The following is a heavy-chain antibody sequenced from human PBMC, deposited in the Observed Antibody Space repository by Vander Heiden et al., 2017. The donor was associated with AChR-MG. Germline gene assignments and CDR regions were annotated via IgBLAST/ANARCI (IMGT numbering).Heavy chain of an antibody. Sequence: QLQLQESCPGLVQPSETLSLTCTVSGGSITSSSYYCGWIRQPPGKGLEWIGDIYYSGSTYYNPSLKSRVTISVDTSKTQFSLKVTSVTAADTALYYCARSQYYDFWSGYRNYYYGMDVWGQGTTVTVSS. V-gene: IGHV4-39*01. D-gene: IGHD3-3*01. CDR2: IYYSGST. J-gene: IGHJ6*02. CDR3: ARSQYYDFWSGYRNYYYGMDV. CDR1: GGSITSSSYY.